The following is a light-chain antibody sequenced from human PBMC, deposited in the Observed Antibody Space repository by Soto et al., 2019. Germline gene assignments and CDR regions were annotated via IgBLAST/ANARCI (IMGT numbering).Light chain of an antibody. J-gene: IGKJ2*01. V-gene: IGKV3-20*01. Sequence: EIVLTQSPGTLSLSPGERATLSCRASQSVSSSYLAWYQHKPGEAPRLLIYGASSRATGIPDRFSGSGSGKDLTLTISRLEPEDFAVYYCQQYGSSPHTVGQGTKLEIK. CDR2: GAS. CDR1: QSVSSSY. CDR3: QQYGSSPHT.